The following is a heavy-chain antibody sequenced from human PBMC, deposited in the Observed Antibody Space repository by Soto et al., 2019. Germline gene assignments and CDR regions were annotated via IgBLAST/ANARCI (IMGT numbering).Heavy chain of an antibody. CDR1: GFRFSSSW. CDR2: IKQDGSEK. CDR3: ARDPGNFYFDY. V-gene: IGHV3-7*03. Sequence: GGSLRLSCAASGFRFSSSWMSLVRQAPGKGLEWVANIKQDGSEKYYVDSVKGRFTISRDNAKNSLYLQMNSLRAEDTAVYYCARDPGNFYFDYWGQGTLVTVSS. D-gene: IGHD4-4*01. J-gene: IGHJ4*02.